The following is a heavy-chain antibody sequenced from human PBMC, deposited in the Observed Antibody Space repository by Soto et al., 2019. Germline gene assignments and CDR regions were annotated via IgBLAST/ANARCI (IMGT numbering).Heavy chain of an antibody. CDR2: IIPILGIA. CDR3: ARGKRYFGSGSYYYYLDV. V-gene: IGHV1-69*02. J-gene: IGHJ6*03. D-gene: IGHD3-10*01. CDR1: GGTFSSYP. Sequence: QVQLVQSRAEVKKPGSSVKVSCKASGGTFSSYPISWVRQAPGQGLEWMGRIIPILGIANYAQKFQGRVTITADKATSTPYMELSSLRSEDTAVYYCARGKRYFGSGSYYYYLDVGGKGTTVTVSS.